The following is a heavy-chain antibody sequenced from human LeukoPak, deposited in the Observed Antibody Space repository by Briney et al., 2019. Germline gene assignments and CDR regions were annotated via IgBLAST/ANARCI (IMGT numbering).Heavy chain of an antibody. J-gene: IGHJ4*02. CDR3: ARDRFYSGYDLDY. D-gene: IGHD5-12*01. V-gene: IGHV1-2*02. Sequence: ASVKVSCKASGYTFTGYYMHWVRQAPGQGLEWMGWINPNSGGTNYAQKFQGRVTMTRDTSTSTVYMELSSLRSEDTAVYYCARDRFYSGYDLDYWGQGALVTVSS. CDR1: GYTFTGYY. CDR2: INPNSGGT.